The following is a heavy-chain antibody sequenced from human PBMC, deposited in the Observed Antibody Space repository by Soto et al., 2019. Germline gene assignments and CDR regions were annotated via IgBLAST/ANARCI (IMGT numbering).Heavy chain of an antibody. J-gene: IGHJ4*02. CDR2: ISSDGGQK. CDR3: AKDAGAAGTFDF. V-gene: IGHV3-30*18. D-gene: IGHD6-13*01. CDR1: GFTFSNYA. Sequence: GGSLRLSCAASGFTFSNYAMQWVRQAPGKGLEWVGVISSDGGQKFYIDSVKGRFTISRDKSKNTLYLQMSSLRSDDTAVYYCAKDAGAAGTFDFWGQGTLVTVSS.